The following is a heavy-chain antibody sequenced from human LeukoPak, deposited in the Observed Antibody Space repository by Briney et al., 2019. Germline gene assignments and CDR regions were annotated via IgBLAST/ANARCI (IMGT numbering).Heavy chain of an antibody. CDR3: AREPVYSSGWYDY. V-gene: IGHV3-74*01. D-gene: IGHD6-19*01. CDR1: GFTFSSYW. CDR2: INSVGSST. J-gene: IGHJ4*02. Sequence: GGSLRLSCAASGFTFSSYWMHWVRHAPGKGLVWVSGINSVGSSTSYADSVKGRFPISRDNARNTLYLQMNSLSAGATAVYYCAREPVYSSGWYDYWGQGTLVTVSS.